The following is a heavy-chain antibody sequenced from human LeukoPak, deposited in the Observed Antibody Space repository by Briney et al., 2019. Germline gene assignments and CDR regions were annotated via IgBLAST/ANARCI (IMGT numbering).Heavy chain of an antibody. J-gene: IGHJ4*02. CDR3: AHRSSGREDY. D-gene: IGHD6-19*01. CDR1: GFTFRSYA. Sequence: PGGSLRLSCAASGFTFRSYALSWVRQAPGKGLQWVSAISASGGSTYYADAVKGRFTISRDNSKNTMYLQINSLRAEDTAVFYFAHRSSGREDYWGQGTLVTVSS. V-gene: IGHV3-23*01. CDR2: ISASGGST.